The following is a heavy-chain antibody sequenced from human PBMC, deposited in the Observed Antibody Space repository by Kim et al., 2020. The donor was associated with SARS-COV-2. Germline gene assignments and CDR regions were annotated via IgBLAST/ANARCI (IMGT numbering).Heavy chain of an antibody. Sequence: SETLSLTCTVSGGSISSYYWSWIRQPPGKGLEWIGYIYYSGSTNYNPSLKSRVTISVDTSKNQFSLKLSSVTAADTAVYYCARERVPAAIGGYYYYGMDVWGQGTTVTVSS. CDR1: GGSISSYY. CDR2: IYYSGST. V-gene: IGHV4-59*01. J-gene: IGHJ6*02. D-gene: IGHD2-2*01. CDR3: ARERVPAAIGGYYYYGMDV.